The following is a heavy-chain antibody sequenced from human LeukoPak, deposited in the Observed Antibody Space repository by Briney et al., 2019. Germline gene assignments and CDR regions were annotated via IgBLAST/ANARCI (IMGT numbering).Heavy chain of an antibody. CDR2: IIPILGIA. J-gene: IGHJ5*02. D-gene: IGHD5-18*01. Sequence: ASVKVSCKASGGTFSSYAISWVRQAPGQGPEWMGRIIPILGIANYAQKFQGRVTITADKSTSTAYMELSSLRSEDTAVYYCARDRGYSYGYLRYNWFDPWGQGTLVTVSS. V-gene: IGHV1-69*04. CDR3: ARDRGYSYGYLRYNWFDP. CDR1: GGTFSSYA.